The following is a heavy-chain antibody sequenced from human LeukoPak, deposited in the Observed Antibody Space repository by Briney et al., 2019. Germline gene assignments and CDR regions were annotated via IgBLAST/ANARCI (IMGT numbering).Heavy chain of an antibody. CDR1: GASFSGYY. J-gene: IGHJ6*03. CDR3: AIASDYSRYYYYYMDV. Sequence: SETLSLTCAVYGASFSGYYWSWIRQPPGKGREWIGEINHSGSTNYNPSLKSRVTISVDTSKNQFSLKLSSVTAADTAVYYCAIASDYSRYYYYYMDVWGKGTTVTVSS. V-gene: IGHV4-34*01. D-gene: IGHD4-11*01. CDR2: INHSGST.